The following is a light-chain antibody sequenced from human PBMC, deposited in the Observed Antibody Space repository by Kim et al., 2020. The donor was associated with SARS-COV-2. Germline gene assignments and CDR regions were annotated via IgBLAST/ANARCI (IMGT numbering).Light chain of an antibody. J-gene: IGKJ4*01. Sequence: SVSPWERATLSCRASQSVSSNLAWYQQKPGQAPRLLIYGASTRATGIPARFSGSGSGTEFTLTISSLQSEDFAVYYCQQYNNWLTFGGGTKVDIK. V-gene: IGKV3-15*01. CDR2: GAS. CDR3: QQYNNWLT. CDR1: QSVSSN.